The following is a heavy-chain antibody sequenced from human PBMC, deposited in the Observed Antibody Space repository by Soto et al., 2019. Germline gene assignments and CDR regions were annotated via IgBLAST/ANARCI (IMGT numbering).Heavy chain of an antibody. V-gene: IGHV3-33*01. CDR3: ARDRRKWELRDHYYYGMDV. CDR1: GFTFSSYG. CDR2: IWYDGSNK. Sequence: GGSLRLSCAASGFTFSSYGMHWVRQAPGKGLEWVAVIWYDGSNKYYADSVKGRFTISSDNSKNTLYLQMNSLRAEDTAVYYCARDRRKWELRDHYYYGMDVWGQGTTVTVSS. D-gene: IGHD1-26*01. J-gene: IGHJ6*02.